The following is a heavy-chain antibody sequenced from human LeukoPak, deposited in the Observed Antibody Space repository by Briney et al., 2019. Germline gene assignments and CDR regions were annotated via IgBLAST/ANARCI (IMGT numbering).Heavy chain of an antibody. Sequence: SETLSLTCTVSGGSISSSSYYWGWIRQPPGKGLEWIGSIYYSGSTYYNPSLKSRVTISVDTSKNQFSLKLSSVTAADTAVYYCARGIDSRYYYYGMDVWGQGTTVTVSS. J-gene: IGHJ6*02. CDR3: ARGIDSRYYYYGMDV. CDR1: GGSISSSSYY. D-gene: IGHD3-22*01. V-gene: IGHV4-39*01. CDR2: IYYSGST.